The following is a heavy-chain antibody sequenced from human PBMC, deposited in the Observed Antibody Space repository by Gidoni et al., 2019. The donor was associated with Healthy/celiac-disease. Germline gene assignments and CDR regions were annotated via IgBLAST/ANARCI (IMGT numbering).Heavy chain of an antibody. Sequence: QITLTESGPPLVTPPQTLTLTSTFSGFTLSTSGVGVGWIRQPPGKVLEWLALIYCNDDKRYSPSLKSRLTITKDTSKNQVVLTMTNMDPVDAATYYCAQNGGWNAFDIWGQGTMVTVSS. CDR2: IYCNDDK. J-gene: IGHJ3*02. CDR1: GFTLSTSGVG. CDR3: AQNGGWNAFDI. V-gene: IGHV2-5*01. D-gene: IGHD6-19*01.